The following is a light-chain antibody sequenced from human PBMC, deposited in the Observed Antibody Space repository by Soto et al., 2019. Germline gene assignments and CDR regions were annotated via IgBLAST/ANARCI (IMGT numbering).Light chain of an antibody. CDR3: QQYEDSPVT. V-gene: IGKV3-20*01. Sequence: SVMTQSPGPLSFSPGGRGTLSCRASQSVSSYLAWYQKKTGQDPRILISDASDRATGIPDRFSGSGSGTDFNLTISRLVTEDFAVYYCQQYEDSPVTFGQGTKLDIK. CDR2: DAS. CDR1: QSVSSY. J-gene: IGKJ1*01.